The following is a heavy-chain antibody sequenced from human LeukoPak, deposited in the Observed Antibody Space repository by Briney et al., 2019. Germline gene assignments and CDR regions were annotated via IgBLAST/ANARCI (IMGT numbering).Heavy chain of an antibody. V-gene: IGHV3-9*01. D-gene: IGHD6-13*01. CDR3: AKARIAAAGYYYYGMDV. Sequence: PGGSLRLSCAASGFTFDDYAMHWVRQAPGKGLEWVSGISWNSGSIGYADSVKGRFTISRDNAKNSLYLQMNSLRAEDTALHYCAKARIAAAGYYYYGMDVWGQGTTVTVSS. J-gene: IGHJ6*02. CDR1: GFTFDDYA. CDR2: ISWNSGSI.